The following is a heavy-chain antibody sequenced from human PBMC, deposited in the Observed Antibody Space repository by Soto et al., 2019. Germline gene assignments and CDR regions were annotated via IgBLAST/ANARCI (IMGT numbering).Heavy chain of an antibody. CDR2: IYYSGST. CDR1: GGSISSSSYY. Sequence: QLQLQESGPGLVKPSETLSLTCTVSGGSISSSSYYWGWIRQPPGNGLEWIGSIYYSGSTYYNPSLKSRVTISVDPSKNQFSLKLSSVTAADTAVYYCARPLTPQELARPYDAFDIWGQGTKVTVSS. V-gene: IGHV4-39*01. J-gene: IGHJ3*02. D-gene: IGHD1-1*01. CDR3: ARPLTPQELARPYDAFDI.